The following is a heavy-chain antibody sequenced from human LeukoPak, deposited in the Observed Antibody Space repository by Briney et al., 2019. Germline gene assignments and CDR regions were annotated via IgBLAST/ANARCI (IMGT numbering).Heavy chain of an antibody. Sequence: ASVKVSCTASGYSFTSYYIHWVRQAPGQGLEWMGWISTYNGNTKYGQKFQGRVTMTADTSTSTAYMELRSLRSDDTAVYYCARKVSWSGYCDYWGQGTLVTVSS. D-gene: IGHD3-3*01. CDR3: ARKVSWSGYCDY. CDR1: GYSFTSYY. V-gene: IGHV1-18*04. J-gene: IGHJ4*02. CDR2: ISTYNGNT.